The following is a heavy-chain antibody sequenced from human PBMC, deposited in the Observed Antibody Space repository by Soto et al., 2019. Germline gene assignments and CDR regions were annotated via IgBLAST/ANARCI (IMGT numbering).Heavy chain of an antibody. D-gene: IGHD6-19*01. Sequence: PAETLSLTCTVSVGSISSSSYYWGWIRQPPGKGLEWIGSIYYSGSTYYNPSLKSRVTISVDTSKNQFSLKLSFVTAADTAVYYCARSNLAVAGTFDYWGQGTLVTVSS. CDR1: VGSISSSSYY. V-gene: IGHV4-39*01. CDR3: ARSNLAVAGTFDY. J-gene: IGHJ4*02. CDR2: IYYSGST.